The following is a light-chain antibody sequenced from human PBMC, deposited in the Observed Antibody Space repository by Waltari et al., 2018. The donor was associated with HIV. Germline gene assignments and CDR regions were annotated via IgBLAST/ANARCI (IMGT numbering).Light chain of an antibody. CDR3: QQYYSSPLT. V-gene: IGKV4-1*01. J-gene: IGKJ4*01. CDR2: WAS. Sequence: DIVMTQSPDSLAASVGGRATINCRSSQSVLHSSNEKNYIAWYQQKPGQPPKLLIYWASTRESGVPDRFSGSGSGTDFTLTISSLQAEDVALYYCQQYYSSPLTFGGGTKVELK. CDR1: QSVLHSSNEKNY.